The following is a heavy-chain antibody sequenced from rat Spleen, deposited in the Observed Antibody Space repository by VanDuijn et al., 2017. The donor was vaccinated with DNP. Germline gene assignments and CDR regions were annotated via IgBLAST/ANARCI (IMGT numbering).Heavy chain of an antibody. D-gene: IGHD1-12*01. CDR2: ISFDGRST. CDR1: GFTFSDHN. J-gene: IGHJ4*01. Sequence: EVQLVESGGGLVQPGRSLKLSCVASGFTFSDHNMAWVRQAPKKGLEWVATISFDGRSTFYRDSVRGRVTISRENAKSVLFLEMGSLRSEDTATYYCARHDYDRPNDFYGMDVWGQGTSVIVSS. V-gene: IGHV5-7*01. CDR3: ARHDYDRPNDFYGMDV.